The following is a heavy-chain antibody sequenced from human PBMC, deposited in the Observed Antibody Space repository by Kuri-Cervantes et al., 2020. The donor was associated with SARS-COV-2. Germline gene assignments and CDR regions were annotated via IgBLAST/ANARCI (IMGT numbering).Heavy chain of an antibody. V-gene: IGHV1-69*13. CDR3: ARVGDCSSTSCRYYFDY. D-gene: IGHD2-2*01. CDR2: IIPIFGTA. J-gene: IGHJ4*02. CDR1: GGTLSSDA. Sequence: SVKVSCKASGGTLSSDAISWVRQAPGQGLEWMGGIIPIFGTANYAQKFQGRVTITADESTSTAYMELSSLRSEDTAVYYCARVGDCSSTSCRYYFDYWGQGTLVTVSS.